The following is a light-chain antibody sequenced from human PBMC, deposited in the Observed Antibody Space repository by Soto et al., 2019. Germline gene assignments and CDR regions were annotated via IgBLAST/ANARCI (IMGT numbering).Light chain of an antibody. Sequence: QSVLTQPPSVSAAPGQKVTISCSGSSSNIGGNPVSWYQQLPGTAPKLLIYDDNKRPSGIPDRFSGSKSGTSATLGITGFQTGDEADYYCGSWDSSMSAYVFGNGTKVTVL. CDR3: GSWDSSMSAYV. J-gene: IGLJ1*01. V-gene: IGLV1-51*01. CDR2: DDN. CDR1: SSNIGGNP.